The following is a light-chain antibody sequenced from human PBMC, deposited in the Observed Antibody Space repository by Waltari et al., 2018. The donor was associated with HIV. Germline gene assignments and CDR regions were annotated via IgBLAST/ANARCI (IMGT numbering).Light chain of an antibody. J-gene: IGLJ2*01. CDR2: SNN. CDR3: QSYDNTWGV. V-gene: IGLV1-40*01. CDR1: SSTLGAGQA. Sequence: QPGLTQPPSISAAPGETVSLSCVGSSSTLGAGQAVHWYQHRPGEAPRLLLYSNNIRPAGIPDRFSNSRSGNSASLLITGLRLEDEADYFCQSYDNTWGVFGGGTKLTVL.